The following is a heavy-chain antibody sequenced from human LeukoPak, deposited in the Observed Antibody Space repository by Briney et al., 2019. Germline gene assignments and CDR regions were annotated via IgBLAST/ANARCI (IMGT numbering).Heavy chain of an antibody. Sequence: PGGSLRLACAASGFTFRNYGMHWVRQAPGKGLEWVSIISYDGNNKFYADSVKGRFAISRDNSKNTLYLQMNSLRAEDTAVYYCASLRYSASYYADYWGQGTLVTVSS. D-gene: IGHD1-26*01. V-gene: IGHV3-30*03. CDR2: ISYDGNNK. CDR1: GFTFRNYG. CDR3: ASLRYSASYYADY. J-gene: IGHJ4*02.